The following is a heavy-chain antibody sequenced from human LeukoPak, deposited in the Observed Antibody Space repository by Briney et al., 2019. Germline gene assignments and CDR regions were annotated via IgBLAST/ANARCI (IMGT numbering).Heavy chain of an antibody. CDR1: GFTFSSYG. V-gene: IGHV3-23*01. CDR3: ARGWNSYGNFDY. D-gene: IGHD5-18*01. J-gene: IGHJ4*02. Sequence: GGSLRLSCAASGFTFSSYGMSWVRQAPGKGLEGVSTISGSGGSTYYADSVKGRFTISRDNSKNTLYLQMNSLRAEDTAVYYCARGWNSYGNFDYWGQGTLVTVSS. CDR2: ISGSGGST.